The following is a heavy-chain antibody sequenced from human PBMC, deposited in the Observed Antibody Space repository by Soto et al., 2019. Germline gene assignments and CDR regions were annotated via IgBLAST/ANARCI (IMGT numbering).Heavy chain of an antibody. V-gene: IGHV1-3*01. CDR3: ARERATSPGF. CDR2: INAGTGNT. J-gene: IGHJ4*02. D-gene: IGHD2-2*01. CDR1: GYTFSSYA. Sequence: AAVKVSCKASGYTFSSYAIYWVRQAPGQRLEWMGWINAGTGNTRYSKRFQGRVTITIDTSARIAYMELSSLRSEDTAVYYCARERATSPGFWGQGTLVTV.